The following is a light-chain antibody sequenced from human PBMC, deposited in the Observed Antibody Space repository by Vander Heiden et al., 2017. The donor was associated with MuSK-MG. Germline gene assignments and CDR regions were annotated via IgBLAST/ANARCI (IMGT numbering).Light chain of an antibody. CDR1: QSISSY. J-gene: IGKJ2*03. CDR3: QQNDTTPIYS. V-gene: IGKV1-39*01. CDR2: AAS. Sequence: DIQMTQSPSSLSASVGDRVTITCRASQSISSYLNWYQQKPGKAPKLLIYAASSLQSGVPSRFSGRASGTDFTLTIRILQPEDLPPYYCQQNDTTPIYSFG.